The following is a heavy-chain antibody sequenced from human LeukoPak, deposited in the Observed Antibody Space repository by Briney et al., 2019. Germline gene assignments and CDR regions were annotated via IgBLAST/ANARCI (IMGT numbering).Heavy chain of an antibody. Sequence: SETLSLTCTVSGGPISSYYWSWIRQPPGKGLEWIGYIYYSGSTNYNPSLKSRVTISVDTSKNQFSLKLSSVTAADTAVYYCARGFNPYYYGSGSYYPFDYWGQGTLVTVSS. J-gene: IGHJ4*02. CDR2: IYYSGST. CDR3: ARGFNPYYYGSGSYYPFDY. D-gene: IGHD3-10*01. V-gene: IGHV4-59*01. CDR1: GGPISSYY.